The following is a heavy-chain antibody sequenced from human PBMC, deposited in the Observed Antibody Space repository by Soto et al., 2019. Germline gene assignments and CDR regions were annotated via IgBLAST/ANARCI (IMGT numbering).Heavy chain of an antibody. CDR1: GGSISSYY. D-gene: IGHD3-22*01. CDR2: IHYSGST. J-gene: IGHJ5*01. Sequence: PSETLSLTCTVSGGSISSYYWSWIRQPPGKGLEWIGYIHYSGSTNYNPSLKSRVTISIDTSKNQFSLKLSSVTAADTAVYYCAKDQGGWGSSGYNNWFDSWGQGTLVTVSS. V-gene: IGHV4-59*01. CDR3: AKDQGGWGSSGYNNWFDS.